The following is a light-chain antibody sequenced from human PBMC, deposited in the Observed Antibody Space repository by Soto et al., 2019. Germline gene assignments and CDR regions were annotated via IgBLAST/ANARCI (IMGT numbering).Light chain of an antibody. V-gene: IGLV2-14*03. CDR3: SSYTSSSTVV. Sequence: QSALTQPASVSGSPGQSITISCTGSSSDVGGYNYVSWYQHHPGKAPKLMIYDVSNRPSGVSNRFSGYNSGNTASLTISGLQAEDDADYYCSSYTSSSTVVFGGGTKLTVL. CDR1: SSDVGGYNY. J-gene: IGLJ2*01. CDR2: DVS.